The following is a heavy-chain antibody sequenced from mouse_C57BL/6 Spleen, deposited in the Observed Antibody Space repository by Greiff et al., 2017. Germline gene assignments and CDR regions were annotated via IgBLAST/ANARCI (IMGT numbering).Heavy chain of an antibody. CDR1: GFTFSSYA. Sequence: EVKLMESGEGLVKPGGSLKLSCAASGFTFSSYAMSWVRQTPEKRLEWVAYISSGGDYIYYADTVKGRFTISRDNARNTLYLQMSSLKSEDTAMYYCTRDPGTHYFDYWGQGTTLTVSS. CDR2: ISSGGDYI. D-gene: IGHD4-1*01. J-gene: IGHJ2*01. CDR3: TRDPGTHYFDY. V-gene: IGHV5-9-1*02.